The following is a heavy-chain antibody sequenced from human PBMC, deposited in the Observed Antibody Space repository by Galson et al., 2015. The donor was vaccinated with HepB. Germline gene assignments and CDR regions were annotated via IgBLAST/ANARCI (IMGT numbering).Heavy chain of an antibody. CDR1: GYTFTSYG. D-gene: IGHD3-10*01. CDR2: ISTYNGNK. V-gene: IGHV1-18*04. Sequence: SVKVSCKASGYTFTSYGISWVRQAPGKGLEWMGWISTYNGNKNYAQKLRGRVTMTTDTSTSTAYMELRSLRSDDTAVYYCARDLGSGNGVDYWGQGTLVTVSS. J-gene: IGHJ4*02. CDR3: ARDLGSGNGVDY.